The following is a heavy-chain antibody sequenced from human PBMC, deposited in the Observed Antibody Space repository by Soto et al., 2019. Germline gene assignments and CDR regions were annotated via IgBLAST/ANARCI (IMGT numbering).Heavy chain of an antibody. CDR3: ATAPYNDCNSWFDP. CDR2: FDPEDGET. V-gene: IGHV1-24*01. D-gene: IGHD2-21*02. J-gene: IGHJ5*02. CDR1: GYTLTELS. Sequence: ASVKVSCKVSGYTLTELSMHWVRQAPGKGLEWMGGFDPEDGETIYAQKFQGRVTMTEDTSTDTAYMELSSLRSEDTAVYYCATAPYNDCNSWFDPWGQGTLVTVCS.